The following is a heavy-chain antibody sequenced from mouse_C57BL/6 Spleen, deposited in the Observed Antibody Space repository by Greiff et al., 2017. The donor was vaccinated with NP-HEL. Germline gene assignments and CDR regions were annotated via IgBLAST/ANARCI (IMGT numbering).Heavy chain of an antibody. Sequence: VQLQQSGPGLVQPSQSLSITCTVSGFSLTSYGVHWVRQSPGQGLEWLGVIWSGGSTDYNAAFISRLSISKDHSKRQVFFKMNSLQADDTAIYDCASPYYSNLCAYWGQGTLVTVSA. J-gene: IGHJ3*01. V-gene: IGHV2-2*01. CDR3: ASPYYSNLCAY. D-gene: IGHD2-5*01. CDR1: GFSLTSYG. CDR2: IWSGGST.